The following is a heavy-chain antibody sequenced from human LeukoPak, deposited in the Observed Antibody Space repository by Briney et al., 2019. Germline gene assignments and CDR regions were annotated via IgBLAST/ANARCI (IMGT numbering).Heavy chain of an antibody. CDR1: GGSISSYY. V-gene: IGHV4-59*01. D-gene: IGHD6-25*01. CDR2: IYYSGYT. CDR3: ARDSAATGRDFDL. J-gene: IGHJ2*01. Sequence: ETPSLTCTVSGGSISSYYWSWIRQPPGKGLEWIGYIYYSGYTKYNPSLKSRVTISVDTSKNQVSLKLSSVTAADTAVYYCARDSAATGRDFDLWGRGTLVTVSS.